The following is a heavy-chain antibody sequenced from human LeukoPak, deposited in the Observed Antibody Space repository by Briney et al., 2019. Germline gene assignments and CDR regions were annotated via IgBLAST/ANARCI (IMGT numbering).Heavy chain of an antibody. V-gene: IGHV4-30-2*01. D-gene: IGHD4-17*01. CDR2: IYHSGST. CDR3: ARVVMATVTGGALDY. J-gene: IGHJ4*02. Sequence: SETLSLTCAVSGGSISSGGYSWSWFRKPQGKGLEWFGYIYHSGSTYYNPSLKSRVTISVDRSKNQFSLKLSSVTAADTAVYYCARVVMATVTGGALDYWGQGTLVTVSS. CDR1: GGSISSGGYS.